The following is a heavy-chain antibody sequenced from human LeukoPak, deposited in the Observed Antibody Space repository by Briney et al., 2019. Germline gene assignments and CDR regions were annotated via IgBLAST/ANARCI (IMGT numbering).Heavy chain of an antibody. CDR1: GFTFSSYW. Sequence: GGSLRLSCAASGFTFSSYWMHWVRQAPGKGLVWVSRINSDGSSTSYADSVKGRFTISRDNAKNTLYLQMNSLRAEDTAVYYCARDSTATTMVRGVDYYYGMDVWGQGTTVTVSS. D-gene: IGHD3-10*01. V-gene: IGHV3-74*01. J-gene: IGHJ6*02. CDR3: ARDSTATTMVRGVDYYYGMDV. CDR2: INSDGSST.